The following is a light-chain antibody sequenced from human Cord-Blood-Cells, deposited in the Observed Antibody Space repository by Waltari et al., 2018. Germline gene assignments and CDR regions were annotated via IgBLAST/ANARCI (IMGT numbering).Light chain of an antibody. CDR2: GAS. CDR3: QQYGSSPPFT. Sequence: EIVLTQSPGPLSLSPGERATLSCRAIQSVSSSYLAWYQQKPGQAPRLLIYGASSRATGIPDRFSGSGSGTDFTLTISRLEPEDFAVYYCQQYGSSPPFTFGPGTKVDIK. J-gene: IGKJ3*01. V-gene: IGKV3-20*01. CDR1: QSVSSSY.